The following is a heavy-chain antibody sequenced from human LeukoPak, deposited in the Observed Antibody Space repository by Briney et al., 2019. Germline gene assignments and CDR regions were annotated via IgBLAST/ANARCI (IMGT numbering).Heavy chain of an antibody. Sequence: GGSLRLSCEGPERMVRNSYMSWVRQSPGRGLEWVSVIYSGGSTDYADSVKGRFTTSRDTSKNTLYLQMNDVRAEDTGIYYCVRDLRDRRGYSNYYMDVWGKGTTVTVSS. CDR1: ERMVRNSY. CDR3: VRDLRDRRGYSNYYMDV. D-gene: IGHD3-10*01. J-gene: IGHJ6*03. V-gene: IGHV3-53*01. CDR2: IYSGGST.